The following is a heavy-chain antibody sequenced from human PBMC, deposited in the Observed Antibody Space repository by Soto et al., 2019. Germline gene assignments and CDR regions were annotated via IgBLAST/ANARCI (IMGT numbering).Heavy chain of an antibody. CDR3: AREWELPPSRYYGMDV. D-gene: IGHD1-26*01. Sequence: QVQLVQSGAEVKKPGSSVKVSCKASGGTFSSYAISWVRQAPGQGLEWMGGIIPIFGTANYAQKFQGRVTITPDESTSTAYMGLSSLRSEDTAVYYCAREWELPPSRYYGMDVWGQGTTVTVSS. CDR2: IIPIFGTA. CDR1: GGTFSSYA. J-gene: IGHJ6*02. V-gene: IGHV1-69*01.